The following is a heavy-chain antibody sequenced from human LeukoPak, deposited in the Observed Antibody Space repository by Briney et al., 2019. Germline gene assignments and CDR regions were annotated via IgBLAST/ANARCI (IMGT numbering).Heavy chain of an antibody. V-gene: IGHV4-39*07. CDR2: IYYTGST. Sequence: SETLSLTCTVSGGSIISSSYYWGWIRQPPGKGLEWIGSIYYTGSTYYNPSLRSRVTMSVDTSRNQFSLKLSSVTAADTAVYFCASGGTRIQLRFGGQGTLVTVSS. D-gene: IGHD5-18*01. J-gene: IGHJ4*02. CDR3: ASGGTRIQLRF. CDR1: GGSIISSSYY.